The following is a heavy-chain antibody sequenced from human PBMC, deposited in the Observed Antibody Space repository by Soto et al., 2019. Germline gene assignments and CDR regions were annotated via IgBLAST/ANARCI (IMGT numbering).Heavy chain of an antibody. CDR3: ARRYYGSGSYYPLPYYYYYGMDV. Sequence: SETLSLTCTVSGGSISSSSYYWGWIRQPPGRGLEWIGSIYYSGSTYYNPSLKSRVTISVDTSKNQFSLKLSSVTAADTAVYYCARRYYGSGSYYPLPYYYYYGMDVWGQGTTVTVSS. V-gene: IGHV4-39*01. CDR1: GGSISSSSYY. D-gene: IGHD3-10*01. CDR2: IYYSGST. J-gene: IGHJ6*02.